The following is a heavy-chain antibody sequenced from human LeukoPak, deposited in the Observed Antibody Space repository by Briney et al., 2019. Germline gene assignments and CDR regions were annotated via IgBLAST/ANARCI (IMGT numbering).Heavy chain of an antibody. V-gene: IGHV3-53*01. CDR3: ARYGHYYAFDI. CDR2: IYSGGSI. Sequence: PGESLRLSCAASGFTVSSNYMSWVRQAPGKGLKWVSVIYSGGSIYYADSVKGRFTISRDNSKNTLYLQMNSLKAEDTAVYYCARYGHYYAFDIWGQGTMVTVSS. CDR1: GFTVSSNY. J-gene: IGHJ3*02. D-gene: IGHD3-10*01.